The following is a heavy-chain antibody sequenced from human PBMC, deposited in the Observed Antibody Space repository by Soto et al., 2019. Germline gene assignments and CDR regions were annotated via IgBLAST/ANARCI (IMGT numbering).Heavy chain of an antibody. J-gene: IGHJ5*02. V-gene: IGHV2-5*02. Sequence: QITLKESGPTLVQPTQTLTLTCTFSGFSLSTRGVGVGWIRQPPGKALECLALIYWDDDKRYSPSLKSRLSIXXXTXXNQVVLTMTNMDPVDTATYYCAHIPNFYQYNWFDPWGQGTLVTVSS. D-gene: IGHD3-3*01. CDR1: GFSLSTRGVG. CDR2: IYWDDDK. CDR3: AHIPNFYQYNWFDP.